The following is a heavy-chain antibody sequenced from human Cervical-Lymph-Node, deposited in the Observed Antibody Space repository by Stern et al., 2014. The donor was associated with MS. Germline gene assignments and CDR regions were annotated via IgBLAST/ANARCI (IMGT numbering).Heavy chain of an antibody. V-gene: IGHV1-69*09. Sequence: QVQLVESGAEVKKPGSSVKVTCKASGGTFSSYTISWVRQAPGQGLEWMGRILPILGIANYAQKFQGRVTITADKSTSTAYMELSSLRSEDTAVYYCASLDPPNDYWGQGTLVTVSS. D-gene: IGHD3/OR15-3a*01. CDR3: ASLDPPNDY. CDR2: ILPILGIA. J-gene: IGHJ4*02. CDR1: GGTFSSYT.